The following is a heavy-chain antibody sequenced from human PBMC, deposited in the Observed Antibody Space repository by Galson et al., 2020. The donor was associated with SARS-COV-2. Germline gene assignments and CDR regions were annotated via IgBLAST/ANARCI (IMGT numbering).Heavy chain of an antibody. V-gene: IGHV1-2*02. D-gene: IGHD1-1*01. Sequence: ASVKVSCKASGYTFTGYYMHWVRQAPGQGLEWMGWINPNSGDTNYVQKFQGRVTMTRDTSISTAYMELRRLRFDDTAVYYCARDQDNWNDGEYNWFDPWGQGTLVTVSS. J-gene: IGHJ5*02. CDR3: ARDQDNWNDGEYNWFDP. CDR1: GYTFTGYY. CDR2: INPNSGDT.